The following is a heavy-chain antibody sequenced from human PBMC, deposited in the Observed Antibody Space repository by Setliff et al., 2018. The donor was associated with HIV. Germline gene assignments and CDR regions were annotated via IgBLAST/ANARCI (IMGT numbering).Heavy chain of an antibody. CDR1: GGTFSTFSSSA. J-gene: IGHJ4*02. CDR2: VIPIFGTP. CDR3: ATALTANWNYEPHFDY. V-gene: IGHV1-69*13. Sequence: SVKVSCKASGGTFSTFSSSAISWVRQAPGQGLEWMGGVIPIFGTPKYPQKFQGRVTITADDSTTTAHMELSRLKPDDTAIYYCATALTANWNYEPHFDYWGQGSLVTVSS. D-gene: IGHD1-7*01.